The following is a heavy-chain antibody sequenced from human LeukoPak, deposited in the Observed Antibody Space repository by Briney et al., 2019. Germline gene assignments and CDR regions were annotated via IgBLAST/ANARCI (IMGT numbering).Heavy chain of an antibody. D-gene: IGHD1-26*01. Sequence: SETLSLTCAVSGGSISSSNWWSWVRQPPGKGLEWIGEIYHSGSTNYNPSLKSRVTISVDTSKNQFSLKLSSVTAADTAVYYCARIGMWWELLLRVDGRKMYYFDYWGQGTLVTVSS. V-gene: IGHV4-4*02. CDR2: IYHSGST. CDR1: GGSISSSNW. CDR3: ARIGMWWELLLRVDGRKMYYFDY. J-gene: IGHJ4*02.